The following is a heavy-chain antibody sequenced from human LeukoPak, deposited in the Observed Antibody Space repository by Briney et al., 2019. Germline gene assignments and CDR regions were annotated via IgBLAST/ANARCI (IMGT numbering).Heavy chain of an antibody. D-gene: IGHD6-25*01. CDR2: IYYSGST. CDR3: ARPNSADWYFDL. CDR1: GGSISSYY. V-gene: IGHV4-59*08. J-gene: IGHJ2*01. Sequence: SETLSLTCTVSGGSISSYYWSWIRQPPGKGLEWIGYIYYSGSTNYNPSLKSRVTISVDTSKNQFSQKLSSVTAADTAVYYCARPNSADWYFDLWGRGTLVTVSS.